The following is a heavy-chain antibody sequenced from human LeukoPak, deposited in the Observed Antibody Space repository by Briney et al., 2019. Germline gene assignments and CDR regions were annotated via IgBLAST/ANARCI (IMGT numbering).Heavy chain of an antibody. D-gene: IGHD6-6*01. J-gene: IGHJ6*03. Sequence: SETLSLTCAVYGGSFSGYYWSWIRQPPGKGLEWIGEINHSGSTNYNPSLKSRVTISVDTSKNQFSLKLSSVTAADTAVYYCARGGRDSIVAYSYYYYMDVWGKGTTVTISS. CDR1: GGSFSGYY. V-gene: IGHV4-34*01. CDR2: INHSGST. CDR3: ARGGRDSIVAYSYYYYMDV.